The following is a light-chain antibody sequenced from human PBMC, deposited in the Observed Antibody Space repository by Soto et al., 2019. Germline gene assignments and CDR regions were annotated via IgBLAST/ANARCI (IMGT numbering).Light chain of an antibody. CDR3: SSFVGSTRQCV. Sequence: QSVLTQPPSASGSPGQSVTISCTGGSSDVGGDNFVSWYQQHPGKAPKLLIYDVSKRPSGVPDRFSGSKSGNTASLTVSGLQAEDEADYYCSSFVGSTRQCVFGGGTKLTVL. CDR1: SSDVGGDNF. CDR2: DVS. V-gene: IGLV2-8*01. J-gene: IGLJ3*02.